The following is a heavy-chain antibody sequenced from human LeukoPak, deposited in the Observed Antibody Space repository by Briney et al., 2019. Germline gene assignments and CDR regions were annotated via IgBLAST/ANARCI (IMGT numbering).Heavy chain of an antibody. J-gene: IGHJ6*03. Sequence: ASVKVSCKASGYTFTGYYMHWVRQAPGQGLEWMGWMNPNSGNTGYAQKFQGRVTITRNTSISTAYMELSSLRSEDTAVYYCARHCWGSSSRGYYYYYMDVWGKGTTVTVSS. CDR1: GYTFTGYY. CDR2: MNPNSGNT. CDR3: ARHCWGSSSRGYYYYYMDV. D-gene: IGHD6-6*01. V-gene: IGHV1-8*03.